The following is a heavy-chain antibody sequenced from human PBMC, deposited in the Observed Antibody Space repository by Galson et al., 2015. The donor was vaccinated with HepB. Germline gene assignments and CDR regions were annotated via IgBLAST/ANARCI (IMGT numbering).Heavy chain of an antibody. CDR3: ARASGWTLIDP. D-gene: IGHD6-19*01. CDR2: ISSSGTYI. J-gene: IGHJ5*02. V-gene: IGHV3-21*01. CDR1: GFTLSTYS. Sequence: SLRLSCAASGFTLSTYSMNWARQTPGKRLEWVSSISSSGTYIFYATSVKGRFTISRDNAINSLYLQMDSLRAEDTAVYYCARASGWTLIDPWGQGTLVTVSS.